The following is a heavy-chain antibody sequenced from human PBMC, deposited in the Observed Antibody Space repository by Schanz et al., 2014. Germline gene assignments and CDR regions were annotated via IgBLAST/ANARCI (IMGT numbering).Heavy chain of an antibody. Sequence: QGHLVQSGAEVKEPGASVQVSCKASGYVFTAYYMHWVRQAPGQGLEWMGVTNPNGGAEFAQKFQGRISMTWDTSTTTFYMELSSLTSDDTAVYFCARDVGRPGHFWYFDHWGRGTLVTVSS. J-gene: IGHJ2*01. CDR1: GYVFTAYY. CDR2: TNPNGGA. CDR3: ARDVGRPGHFWYFDH. D-gene: IGHD1-1*01. V-gene: IGHV1-2*02.